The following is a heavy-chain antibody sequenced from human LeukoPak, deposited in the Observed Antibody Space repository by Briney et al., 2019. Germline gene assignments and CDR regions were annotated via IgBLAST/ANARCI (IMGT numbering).Heavy chain of an antibody. J-gene: IGHJ4*02. CDR3: ARDAKYYYGSRTFFFYEY. D-gene: IGHD3-10*01. CDR2: IDSSGTT. Sequence: SETLSLTCTVSGGSISSSSYYWSWIRQPPGKGLEWIGHIDSSGTTNYNPSLKSRVTMSTDTSKNQFSLKLSSVTAADTAIYYCARDAKYYYGSRTFFFYEYWGQGTLLTVSS. V-gene: IGHV4-61*09. CDR1: GGSISSSSYY.